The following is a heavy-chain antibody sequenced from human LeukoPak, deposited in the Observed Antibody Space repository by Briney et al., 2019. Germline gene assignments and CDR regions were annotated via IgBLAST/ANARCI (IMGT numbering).Heavy chain of an antibody. CDR2: ISSSSSTI. J-gene: IGHJ6*03. D-gene: IGHD6-13*01. CDR3: ARGTGVAAAGKYYMDV. V-gene: IGHV3-48*01. CDR1: GFTFSSYS. Sequence: GGSLRLSCAASGFTFSSYSMNWVRQAPGKGLEWVSYISSSSSTIYYADSVKGRFTISRDNAKNSLYLQMNSLRAEDTAVYYCARGTGVAAAGKYYMDVWGKGTTVTVSS.